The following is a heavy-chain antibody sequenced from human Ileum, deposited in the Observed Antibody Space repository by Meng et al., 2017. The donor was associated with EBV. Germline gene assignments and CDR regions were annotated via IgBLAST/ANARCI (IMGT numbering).Heavy chain of an antibody. D-gene: IGHD6-13*01. CDR1: VDSICMSCDY. Sequence: SGTGLLKSSPTLSITCDISVDSICMSCDYWNWIRQSPSRGLEWLGMTYYRSRCYNDYAVSVKGRITINSDTSKNRFSLQLNSVTPEDTAVYYCARGFYTYGSSCFDYWGQGTLVTVSS. CDR3: ARGFYTYGSSCFDY. V-gene: IGHV6-1*01. J-gene: IGHJ4*02. CDR2: TYYRSRCYN.